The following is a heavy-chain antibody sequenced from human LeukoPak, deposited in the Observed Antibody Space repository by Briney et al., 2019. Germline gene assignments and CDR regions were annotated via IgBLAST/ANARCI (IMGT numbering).Heavy chain of an antibody. D-gene: IGHD4-17*01. J-gene: IGHJ4*02. CDR2: ISYDGSNK. CDR3: AKDHKSYGDYEGGFDY. CDR1: GFTFSSYA. Sequence: GGSLRLSCAASGFTFSSYAMHWVRQAPGKGLEWVAVISYDGSNKYYADSVKGRFTISRDDSKNTLYLQMNSLRAEDTAVYYCAKDHKSYGDYEGGFDYWGQGTLVTVSS. V-gene: IGHV3-30*04.